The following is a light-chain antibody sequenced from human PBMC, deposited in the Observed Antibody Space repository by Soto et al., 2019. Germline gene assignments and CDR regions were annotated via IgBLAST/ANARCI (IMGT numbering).Light chain of an antibody. V-gene: IGKV3-11*01. Sequence: EIVLTQSPATLSLSPGERATLSCRASQSISSHLAWYQQKPGQAPRLLIYGASNRATGIPARFSGSWSGTDFTLTISSLETEDFAVYYCQQRINWPLTFGGGTKVAIK. CDR3: QQRINWPLT. CDR1: QSISSH. J-gene: IGKJ4*01. CDR2: GAS.